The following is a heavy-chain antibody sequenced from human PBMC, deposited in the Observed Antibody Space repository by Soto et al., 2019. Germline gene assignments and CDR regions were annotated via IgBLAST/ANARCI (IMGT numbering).Heavy chain of an antibody. Sequence: GAAVKVSCKASGYTFTSYGISWVRQAPGQGLEWMGWISAYNGNTNYAQKLQGRVTMTTDTSTSTAYMELRSLRSDDTAVYYCARDTIFVVVTYYYYYVMDVCGQGSTVTVS. CDR1: GYTFTSYG. V-gene: IGHV1-18*01. D-gene: IGHD3-3*01. CDR3: ARDTIFVVVTYYYYYVMDV. CDR2: ISAYNGNT. J-gene: IGHJ6*02.